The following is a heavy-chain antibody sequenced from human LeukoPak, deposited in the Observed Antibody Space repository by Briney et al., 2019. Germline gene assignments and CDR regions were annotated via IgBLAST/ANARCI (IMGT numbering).Heavy chain of an antibody. CDR3: ARDHGIPGSGSYRFDY. CDR1: GFTFSSYS. V-gene: IGHV3-21*04. D-gene: IGHD3-10*01. J-gene: IGHJ4*01. Sequence: GGSLRLSCAPSGFTFSSYSMNWVRQAPGKGLEWVSSISSSSSYIYYADSVKGRFTISRDCAKNLLYLQMNSLRIEDTAVYYCARDHGIPGSGSYRFDYWGHGTLVTVSS. CDR2: ISSSSSYI.